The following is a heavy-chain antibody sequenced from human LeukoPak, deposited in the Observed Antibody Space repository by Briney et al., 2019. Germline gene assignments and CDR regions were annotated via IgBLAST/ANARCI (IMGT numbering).Heavy chain of an antibody. CDR1: GGSIRSTSYY. Sequence: SETLSLTCTVSGGSIRSTSYYWGWIRQPPGKGLAWLGSVHHSGSTYDNPSLKSRVTISVDTSKNQFSLKLISVTAADTAVYYCARRSTVAGRGRFDPWGQGTLVTVSS. D-gene: IGHD6-19*01. CDR3: ARRSTVAGRGRFDP. V-gene: IGHV4-39*01. CDR2: VHHSGST. J-gene: IGHJ5*02.